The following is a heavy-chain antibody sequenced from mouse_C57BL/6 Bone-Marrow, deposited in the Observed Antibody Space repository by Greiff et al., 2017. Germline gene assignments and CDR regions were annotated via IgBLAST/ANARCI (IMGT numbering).Heavy chain of an antibody. V-gene: IGHV5-12*01. CDR2: ISNGGGST. J-gene: IGHJ4*01. CDR3: ARHLYAMDY. CDR1: GFTFSDSY. Sequence: EVKLVESGGGLVQPGGSLKLSCAASGFTFSDSYMYWVRQTPEKRLEWVAYISNGGGSTYYPDTVKGRFTISRDNAKNTLYLQMSRLKSEDTAMYYCARHLYAMDYWGQGTSVTVSS.